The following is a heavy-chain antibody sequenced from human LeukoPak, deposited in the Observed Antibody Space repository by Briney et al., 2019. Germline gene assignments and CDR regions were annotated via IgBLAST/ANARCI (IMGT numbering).Heavy chain of an antibody. CDR1: GFTVSSNY. CDR2: LYSAGNT. D-gene: IGHD1-26*01. V-gene: IGHV3-66*01. Sequence: GGSLRLSCAVSGFTVSSNYMSWVRQVPGKGLEWVSSLYSAGNTYYVDSVKGRFTISRDNSKNKLYLQMDSLRAEDTAVYYCARAVGGTIYFDYWGQGTLVTVSS. CDR3: ARAVGGTIYFDY. J-gene: IGHJ4*02.